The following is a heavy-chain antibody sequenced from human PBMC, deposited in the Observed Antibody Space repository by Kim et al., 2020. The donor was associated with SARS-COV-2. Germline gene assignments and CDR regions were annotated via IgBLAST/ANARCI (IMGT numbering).Heavy chain of an antibody. J-gene: IGHJ3*01. D-gene: IGHD6-19*01. V-gene: IGHV4-59*01. CDR1: GGSISSYY. CDR2: IYYSGST. CDR3: ARERIAVAGGDGGAFDV. Sequence: SETLSLTCTVSGGSISSYYWSWIRQPPGKGLEWIGYIYYSGSTNYNPSLKSRVTISVDTSKNQFSLKLSSVTAADTAVYYCARERIAVAGGDGGAFDVWG.